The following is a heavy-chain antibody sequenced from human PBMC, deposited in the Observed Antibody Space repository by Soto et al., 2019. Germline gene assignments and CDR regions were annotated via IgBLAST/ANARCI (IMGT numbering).Heavy chain of an antibody. CDR1: SGSISILNVF. V-gene: IGHV4-39*01. J-gene: IGHJ4*02. Sequence: PSETHSYTSNLSSGSISILNVFWGWVRQPPGKGLEWIGNIDCSGTAYFSPSLATRVTFHVDTSKNQFSLTLYSVTAADTAVYYCARITGRHLDYWGQG. D-gene: IGHD1-20*01. CDR2: IDCSGTA. CDR3: ARITGRHLDY.